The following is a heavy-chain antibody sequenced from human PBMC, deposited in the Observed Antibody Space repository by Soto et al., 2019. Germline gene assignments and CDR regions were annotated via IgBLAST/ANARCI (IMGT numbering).Heavy chain of an antibody. CDR1: GFTFSSYA. V-gene: IGHV3-23*01. CDR3: AEGGSDFWSGFYPQVDHRTIFDS. D-gene: IGHD3-3*01. CDR2: ISGSGGST. Sequence: GGSLRLSCAASGFTFSSYAMSWVRQAPGKGLEWVSAISGSGGSTYYADSVKGRVTISRDNSKNTLYLQMNSLRAEDMAVYYSAEGGSDFWSGFYPQVDHRTIFDSWGQGTLVTVSS. J-gene: IGHJ5*01.